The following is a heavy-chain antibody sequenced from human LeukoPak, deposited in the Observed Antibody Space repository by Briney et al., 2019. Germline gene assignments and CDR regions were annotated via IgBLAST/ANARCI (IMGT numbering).Heavy chain of an antibody. V-gene: IGHV1-18*01. Sequence: ASVKVSCTASGYTFTSYGISWVRQAPGQGLEWMGWISAYNGNTNYAQKLQGRVTMTTDTSTSTAYMELRSLRSDDTAVYYCARERRSYYYDSSGPNLFDYWGQGTLVTVSS. CDR3: ARERRSYYYDSSGPNLFDY. CDR2: ISAYNGNT. CDR1: GYTFTSYG. D-gene: IGHD3-22*01. J-gene: IGHJ4*02.